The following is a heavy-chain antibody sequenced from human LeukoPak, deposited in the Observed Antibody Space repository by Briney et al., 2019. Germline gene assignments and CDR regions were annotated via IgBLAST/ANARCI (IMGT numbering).Heavy chain of an antibody. CDR3: AKDLSYTSGASDH. CDR2: ITDDGYNT. CDR1: GFTFSAFA. V-gene: IGHV3-23*01. J-gene: IGHJ4*02. D-gene: IGHD6-19*01. Sequence: GGSLRLPCAASGFTFSAFAMTWVRQAPGKGLEWVSTITDDGYNTYSADSVKGRITFSRDNSKNTLSLQLRSLRAEDTAVYYCAKDLSYTSGASDHWGQGTLVTVSS.